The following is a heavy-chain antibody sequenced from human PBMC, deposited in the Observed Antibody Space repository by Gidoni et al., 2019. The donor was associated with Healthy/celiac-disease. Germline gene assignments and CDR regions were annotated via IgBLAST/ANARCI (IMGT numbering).Heavy chain of an antibody. CDR1: GGSFSGYY. D-gene: IGHD1-26*01. J-gene: IGHJ5*02. Sequence: AVYGGSFSGYYWSWIRQPPGKGLEWIGEINHSGRTNYNPSLKSRVTISVDTSKNQFSLKLSSVTAADTAVYYCARRRDGRAGWFDPWGQGTLVTVSA. CDR2: INHSGRT. CDR3: ARRRDGRAGWFDP. V-gene: IGHV4-34*01.